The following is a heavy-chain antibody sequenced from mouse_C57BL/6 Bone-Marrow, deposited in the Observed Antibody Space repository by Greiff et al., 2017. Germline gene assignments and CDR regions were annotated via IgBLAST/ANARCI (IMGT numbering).Heavy chain of an antibody. D-gene: IGHD2-1*01. V-gene: IGHV14-4*01. J-gene: IGHJ2*01. Sequence: EVKLQESGAELVRPGASVTLSCTASGFNIKDDYMHWVKQRPEQGLEWIGWIDPENGDTEYASKFQGKATITADASSNTAYLPLISLTSLDTAVNYCTTDGNLPPYYFDYWGQGTTLTVSS. CDR2: IDPENGDT. CDR3: TTDGNLPPYYFDY. CDR1: GFNIKDDY.